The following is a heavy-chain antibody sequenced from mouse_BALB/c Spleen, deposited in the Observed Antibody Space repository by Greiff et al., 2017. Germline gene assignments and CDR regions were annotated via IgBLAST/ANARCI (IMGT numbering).Heavy chain of an antibody. V-gene: IGHV14-3*02. CDR2: IDPANGNT. D-gene: IGHD4-1*01. Sequence: DVQLQESGAELVKPGASVKLSCTASGFNIKDTYMHWVKQRPEQGLEWIGRIDPANGNTKYDPKFQGKATITADTSSNTAYLQLSSLTSEDTAVYYCARLASWDRFAYWGQGTLVTVSA. CDR3: ARLASWDRFAY. CDR1: GFNIKDTY. J-gene: IGHJ3*01.